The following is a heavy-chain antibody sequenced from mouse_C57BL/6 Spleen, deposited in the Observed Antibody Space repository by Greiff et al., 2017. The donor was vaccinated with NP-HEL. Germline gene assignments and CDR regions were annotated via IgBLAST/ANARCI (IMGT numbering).Heavy chain of an antibody. CDR1: GYSFTGYY. D-gene: IGHD3-1*01. Sequence: EVKLMESGPELVKPGASVKISCKASGYSFTGYYMNWVKQSPEKSLEWIGEINPSTGGTTYNQKFKAKATLTVDKSSSTAYMQLKSLTSEDSAVYYCARGGLHYYAMDYWGQGTSVTVSS. CDR3: ARGGLHYYAMDY. J-gene: IGHJ4*01. CDR2: INPSTGGT. V-gene: IGHV1-42*01.